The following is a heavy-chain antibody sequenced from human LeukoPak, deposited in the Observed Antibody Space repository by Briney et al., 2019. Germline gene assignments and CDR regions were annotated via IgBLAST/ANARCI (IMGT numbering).Heavy chain of an antibody. Sequence: GGSLRLSCAASGFTFSDYAMSWVRQAPGKGLEWLSVISGGSSGSTYFADSVKGRFTISRDNSKNTLYLQMNSLRAEDTAVYYCAAREEQLALDYYYYMDVWGKGTTVTISS. CDR3: AAREEQLALDYYYYMDV. V-gene: IGHV3-23*01. CDR2: ISGGSSGST. D-gene: IGHD6-13*01. J-gene: IGHJ6*03. CDR1: GFTFSDYA.